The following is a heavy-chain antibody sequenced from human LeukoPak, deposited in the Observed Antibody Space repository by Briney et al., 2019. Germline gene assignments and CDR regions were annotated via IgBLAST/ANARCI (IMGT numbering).Heavy chain of an antibody. D-gene: IGHD5-24*01. V-gene: IGHV3-48*04. Sequence: GGSLRLSCAASGFTFSSYSMNWVRQAPGKGLEWVSYISSSSTIYYADSVKGRFTISRDNAKNSLYLQMNSLRAEDTAVYYCARTPERWLPNPSWGQGTLVTVSS. CDR2: ISSSSTI. CDR1: GFTFSSYS. J-gene: IGHJ5*02. CDR3: ARTPERWLPNPS.